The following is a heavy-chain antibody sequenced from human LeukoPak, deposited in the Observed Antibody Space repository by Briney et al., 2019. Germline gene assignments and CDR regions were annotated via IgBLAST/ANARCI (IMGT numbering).Heavy chain of an antibody. J-gene: IGHJ4*02. D-gene: IGHD1-1*01. CDR1: GFTFSSYA. Sequence: GGSLSLSCAASGFTFSSYAMHWVRQAPGKGLEWVAVTSSDGNIKYYADSVKGRLTISRDNSKNTLYLQMNSLRGEDTGVYYCARDPVPATARHFDYWGQGTLVTVSS. CDR2: TSSDGNIK. CDR3: ARDPVPATARHFDY. V-gene: IGHV3-30-3*01.